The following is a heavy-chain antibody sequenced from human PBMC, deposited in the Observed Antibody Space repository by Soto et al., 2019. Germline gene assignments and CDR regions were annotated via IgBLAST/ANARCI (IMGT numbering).Heavy chain of an antibody. Sequence: QVQLVQSGAEVKRPGSSVKVSCKASGDTFAFYSINWVRQAPGLGLEWMGRINPILSMSNYAQRFQGRVTMTADKSTSTAYMVLNSLRSEDTAMYYCATNYGSGYRAFDYWGQGALVTVSS. CDR2: INPILSMS. J-gene: IGHJ4*02. CDR3: ATNYGSGYRAFDY. CDR1: GDTFAFYS. D-gene: IGHD3-10*01. V-gene: IGHV1-69*02.